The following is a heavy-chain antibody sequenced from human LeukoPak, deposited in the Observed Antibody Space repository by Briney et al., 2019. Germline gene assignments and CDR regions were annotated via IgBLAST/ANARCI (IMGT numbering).Heavy chain of an antibody. Sequence: SVTLSLTCTVSGGSISSSSYYWGWIRQPPGKGLEWIGSIYYSGSTYYNPSLKSRVTISVDTSKNQFSLKLSSVTAADTAVYYCARHISRIAVAPDYWGQGTLVTVSS. CDR1: GGSISSSSYY. D-gene: IGHD6-19*01. J-gene: IGHJ4*02. CDR3: ARHISRIAVAPDY. V-gene: IGHV4-39*01. CDR2: IYYSGST.